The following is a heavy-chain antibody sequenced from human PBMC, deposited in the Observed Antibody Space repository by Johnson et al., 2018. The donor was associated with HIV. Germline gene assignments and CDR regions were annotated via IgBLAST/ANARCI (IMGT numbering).Heavy chain of an antibody. CDR2: ISGSGTNI. J-gene: IGHJ3*02. D-gene: IGHD3-10*01. CDR3: ARASYYYGSADI. V-gene: IGHV3-11*04. CDR1: GFTFSDYY. Sequence: QEQLVESGGGLVKPGGSLRLSCAASGFTFSDYYMSWIRQAPGKGLEWVSYISGSGTNIYYADSVKGRFTISRDNAKKSLFLQMNSLRAEDTAVYYCARASYYYGSADIWGQETMVTVSS.